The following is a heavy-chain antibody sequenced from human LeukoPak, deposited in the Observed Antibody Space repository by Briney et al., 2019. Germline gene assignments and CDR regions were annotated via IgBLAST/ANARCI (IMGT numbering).Heavy chain of an antibody. V-gene: IGHV3-30*04. CDR2: ISYDGSNK. Sequence: GGSLRLSCAASGFTFSSYAMHWVRQAPGKGLEWVAVISYDGSNKYYADSVKGRFTNSRDNSKNTLYLQMNSLRAEDTAVYYCARRGMVRGDPYYFDYWGQGTLVTVSS. J-gene: IGHJ4*02. CDR1: GFTFSSYA. CDR3: ARRGMVRGDPYYFDY. D-gene: IGHD3-10*01.